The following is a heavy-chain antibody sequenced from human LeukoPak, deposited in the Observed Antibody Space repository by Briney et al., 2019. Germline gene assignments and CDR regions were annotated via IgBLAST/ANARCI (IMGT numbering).Heavy chain of an antibody. V-gene: IGHV4-59*08. CDR1: GGSISSYY. Sequence: SETLSLTCTVSGGSISSYYWSWIRQPPGKGLEWIGYIYYSGSTNYNPSLKSRVTISVDTSKNQFSLKLSSVTAADTAVYYCARSSSGPFDYWGQGTLVTVSS. CDR2: IYYSGST. J-gene: IGHJ4*02. D-gene: IGHD3-22*01. CDR3: ARSSSGPFDY.